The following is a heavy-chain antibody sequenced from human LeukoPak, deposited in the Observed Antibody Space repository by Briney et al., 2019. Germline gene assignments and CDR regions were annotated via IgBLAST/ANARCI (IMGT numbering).Heavy chain of an antibody. CDR2: FYYGVNT. D-gene: IGHD2-15*01. CDR1: GGPIIRNSYY. J-gene: IGHJ5*02. Sequence: SETLSLTCTVPGGPIIRNSYYWGWIRQPPGKGLEWIATFYYGVNTYYNPSLKSRVTISVDTSKNQFSLHLSSVTAADTAVYFCVSLCSGGSCYHPYSWFDPWGRGTLVTVSS. V-gene: IGHV4-39*01. CDR3: VSLCSGGSCYHPYSWFDP.